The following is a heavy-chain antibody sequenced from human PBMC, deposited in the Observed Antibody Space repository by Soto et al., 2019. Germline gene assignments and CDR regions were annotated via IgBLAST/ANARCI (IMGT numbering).Heavy chain of an antibody. J-gene: IGHJ4*02. CDR3: ARVGLYYYDSSGYSKYFDY. V-gene: IGHV3-66*01. Sequence: TGGSLRLSCAVSGFTVSTNYMRWVRPAPGKGVEWVSVVYSGGSTYYADSVKGRFTISRDSSKNTLYLQMNSLRAEDTAVYYCARVGLYYYDSSGYSKYFDYWGQGTLVTVSS. CDR2: VYSGGST. D-gene: IGHD3-22*01. CDR1: GFTVSTNY.